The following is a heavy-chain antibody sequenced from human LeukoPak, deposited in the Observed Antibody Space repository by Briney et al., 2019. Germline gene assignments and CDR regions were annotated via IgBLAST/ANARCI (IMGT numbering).Heavy chain of an antibody. D-gene: IGHD2-8*01. Sequence: PSETLSLTCAVYGGSFSGYYWSWIRQPPGKGLEWVSYISSSGSTIYYADSVKGRFTISRDNAKNSLYLQMNSLRAEDTALYYCARERRVLMVYAREDYYYYYMDVWGKGTTVTVSS. CDR3: ARERRVLMVYAREDYYYYYMDV. CDR1: GGSFSGYY. CDR2: ISSSGSTI. V-gene: IGHV3-11*01. J-gene: IGHJ6*03.